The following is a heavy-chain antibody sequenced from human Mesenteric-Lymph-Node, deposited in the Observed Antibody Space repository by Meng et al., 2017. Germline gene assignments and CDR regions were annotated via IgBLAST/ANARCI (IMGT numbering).Heavy chain of an antibody. Sequence: QVQLQQWGAGLLKPSETLSLTCAVYGGSFSGYYWSWIRQPPGKGLEWIGEINHNGSTNYNPSLKSRVTISVDTSKNQFSLKLSSVTAADTAVYYCARTIGGADIVVVPAAYYFDYWGQGTLVTVSS. D-gene: IGHD2-2*01. V-gene: IGHV4-34*01. CDR1: GGSFSGYY. CDR2: INHNGST. CDR3: ARTIGGADIVVVPAAYYFDY. J-gene: IGHJ4*02.